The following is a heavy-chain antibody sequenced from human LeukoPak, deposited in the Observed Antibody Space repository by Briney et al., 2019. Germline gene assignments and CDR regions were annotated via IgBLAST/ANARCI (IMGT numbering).Heavy chain of an antibody. CDR2: IYYSGST. Sequence: SETLSLTCTVSGGSISSYYWSWIRQPPGKGLEWIGYIYYSGSTYYNPSLKSRVTISVDTSKNQFSLKLSSVTAADTAVYYCARDASFHDSSGYYSDAFDIWGQGTMVTVSS. CDR3: ARDASFHDSSGYYSDAFDI. V-gene: IGHV4-59*12. CDR1: GGSISSYY. J-gene: IGHJ3*02. D-gene: IGHD3-22*01.